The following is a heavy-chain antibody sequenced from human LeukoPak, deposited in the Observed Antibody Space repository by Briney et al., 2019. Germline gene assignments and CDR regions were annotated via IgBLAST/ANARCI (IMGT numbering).Heavy chain of an antibody. CDR1: GFSPSTSGVG. D-gene: IGHD3-16*01. J-gene: IGHJ5*02. Sequence: SGPTLVNPTQTLTLACTCSGFSPSTSGVGVGWIRQPPGKALEWLALIYWNDDERYSPSLKSRLTITKDTSKNQVVLTMTNMDPVDTATYYCAHRLLGDKWFDPWGQGTLVTVSS. CDR2: IYWNDDE. V-gene: IGHV2-5*01. CDR3: AHRLLGDKWFDP.